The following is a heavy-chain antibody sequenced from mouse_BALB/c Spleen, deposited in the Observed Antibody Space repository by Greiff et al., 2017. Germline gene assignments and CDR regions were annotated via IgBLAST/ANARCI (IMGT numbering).Heavy chain of an antibody. CDR3: ARGYYPHYYAMDY. D-gene: IGHD2-3*01. V-gene: IGHV5-17*02. CDR2: ISSGSSTI. J-gene: IGHJ4*01. CDR1: GFTFSSFG. Sequence: EVMLVESGGGLVQPGGSRKLSCAASGFTFSSFGMHWVRQAPEKGLEWVAYISSGSSTIYYADTVKGRFTISRDNPKNTLFLQMTSLRSEDTAMYYCARGYYPHYYAMDYWGQGTSVTVSS.